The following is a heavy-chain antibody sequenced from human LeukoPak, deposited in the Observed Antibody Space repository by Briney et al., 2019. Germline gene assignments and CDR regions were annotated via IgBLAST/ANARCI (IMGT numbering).Heavy chain of an antibody. D-gene: IGHD3-22*01. CDR3: ARKGTYYYDSSGSHYYYMDV. Sequence: ASVKVSCKASGGTFSSYAISWVRQAPGQGLEWMGGIIPIFGTANYAQKFQGRVTITTDESTSTAYMELSSLRSEDTAVYYCARKGTYYYDSSGSHYYYMDVWGKGTTVTVSS. CDR1: GGTFSSYA. J-gene: IGHJ6*03. V-gene: IGHV1-69*05. CDR2: IIPIFGTA.